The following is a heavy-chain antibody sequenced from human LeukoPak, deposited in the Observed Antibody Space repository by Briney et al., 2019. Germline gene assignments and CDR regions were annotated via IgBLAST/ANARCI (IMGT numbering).Heavy chain of an antibody. CDR3: ASCLTITSCRSPNDAFDV. D-gene: IGHD2-2*01. J-gene: IGHJ3*01. Sequence: GGSLRLSCAASGFTVSRNYINWVRQAPGKGLEWVSVIYSGGSTYYADSVKGRFTISRDNSKNTVYLQMNSPRAEDAAVYYCASCLTITSCRSPNDAFDVWGQGTMVTVSS. V-gene: IGHV3-53*01. CDR1: GFTVSRNY. CDR2: IYSGGST.